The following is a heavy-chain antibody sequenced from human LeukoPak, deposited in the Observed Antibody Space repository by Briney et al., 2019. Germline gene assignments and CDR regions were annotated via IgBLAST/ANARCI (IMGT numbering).Heavy chain of an antibody. Sequence: GGSLRLSCAASGFTFDDYGMSWVRQAPGKGLEWVSGINWNGGSTGYADSVKGRFTISRDNAKNTLYLQMNSLRAEDTAVYYCAKRIQSAMATGYWGQGTLVTVSS. CDR3: AKRIQSAMATGY. D-gene: IGHD5-18*01. J-gene: IGHJ4*02. V-gene: IGHV3-20*04. CDR1: GFTFDDYG. CDR2: INWNGGST.